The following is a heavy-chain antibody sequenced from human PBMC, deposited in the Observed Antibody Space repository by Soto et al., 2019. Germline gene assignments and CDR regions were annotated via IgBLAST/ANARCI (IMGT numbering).Heavy chain of an antibody. CDR3: ARANFGYSYGYFDY. V-gene: IGHV3-48*01. CDR2: ISSSSSTI. CDR1: GFTFSSYS. Sequence: PGGSLRLSCAASGFTFSSYSMNWVRQAPGKGLEWVSYISSSSSTIYYADSVKGRFTISRDNAKNSLYLQMNSLRAEDTAVYYCARANFGYSYGYFDYWGQGTLVTVSS. D-gene: IGHD5-18*01. J-gene: IGHJ4*02.